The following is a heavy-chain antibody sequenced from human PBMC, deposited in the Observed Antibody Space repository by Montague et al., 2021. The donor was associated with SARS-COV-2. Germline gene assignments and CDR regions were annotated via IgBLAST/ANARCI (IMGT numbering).Heavy chain of an antibody. V-gene: IGHV4-39*01. D-gene: IGHD5-12*01. CDR1: GGSISSSTYY. J-gene: IGHJ4*02. CDR3: ARHGWGWLRLLRPVDY. CDR2: IYYSGST. Sequence: SETRSLTCTVSGGSISSSTYYWGWIRQPPGKGLEWIGSIYYSGSTYYNPSLKSRVTISVDTSKNQFSLKLSSVTAADTAVYYCARHGWGWLRLLRPVDYWGQGTLVTVSS.